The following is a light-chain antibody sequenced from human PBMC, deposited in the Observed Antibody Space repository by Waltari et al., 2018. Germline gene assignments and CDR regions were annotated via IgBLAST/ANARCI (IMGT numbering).Light chain of an antibody. CDR2: EGT. Sequence: QSALPQPPSASGSPGQSITISCTGTTTGSWTYNLVPWYQQHPGKAPKPIIFEGTNLPARVSNRFFASKSGSTASLTISSRQADDEADYHCCSYVSNTYVFGTGTKVTVL. V-gene: IGLV2-23*01. CDR1: TTGSWTYNL. J-gene: IGLJ1*01. CDR3: CSYVSNTYV.